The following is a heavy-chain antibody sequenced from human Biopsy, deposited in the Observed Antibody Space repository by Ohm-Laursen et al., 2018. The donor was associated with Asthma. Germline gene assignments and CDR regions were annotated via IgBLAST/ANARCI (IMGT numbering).Heavy chain of an antibody. V-gene: IGHV1-69*13. J-gene: IGHJ3*02. CDR3: ARTYYDFLTRQVNDAFGI. CDR2: VIPKYGTP. Sequence: SVKVSCKASGGTYSSHSISWVRQAPGQGLEWMGGVIPKYGTPTYAQKFRGRVTITADESTSTAYMELSSLRSEDTAVYYCARTYYDFLTRQVNDAFGIWGQGTMVTVSS. D-gene: IGHD3-9*01. CDR1: GGTYSSHS.